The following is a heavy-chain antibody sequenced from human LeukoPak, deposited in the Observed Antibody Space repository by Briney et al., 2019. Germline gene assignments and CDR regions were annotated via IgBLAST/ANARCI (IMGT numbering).Heavy chain of an antibody. CDR3: AREITYYYDSSGYLDRGALDY. CDR1: GYTFTSYY. V-gene: IGHV1-46*01. D-gene: IGHD3-22*01. Sequence: ASVKVSCKASGYTFTSYYMHWVRQAPGQGLEWMGTINPSGGSTSYAQKFQGRVTMTRDMSTSTVYMELSSLRSEDTAVYYCAREITYYYDSSGYLDRGALDYWGQGTLVTVSS. CDR2: INPSGGST. J-gene: IGHJ4*02.